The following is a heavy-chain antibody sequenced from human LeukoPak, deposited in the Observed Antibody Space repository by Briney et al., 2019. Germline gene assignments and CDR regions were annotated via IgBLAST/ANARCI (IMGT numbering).Heavy chain of an antibody. CDR2: IAPVSGAT. V-gene: IGHV1-2*02. D-gene: IGHD3-22*01. CDR3: ARGRDYYDSSGYSGSIDY. J-gene: IGHJ4*02. Sequence: ASVRLSCKTSGYTFTAYHLHWVRQAPGQGLEWMGWIAPVSGATKLGQKFQGRVALTTDSSINTAYMELRSLRSDDTAVYYCARGRDYYDSSGYSGSIDYWGQGTLVTVSS. CDR1: GYTFTAYH.